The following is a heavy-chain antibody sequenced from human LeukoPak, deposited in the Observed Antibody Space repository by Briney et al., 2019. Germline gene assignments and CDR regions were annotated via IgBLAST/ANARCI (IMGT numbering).Heavy chain of an antibody. CDR3: ARDGNGWGFDN. J-gene: IGHJ4*02. CDR2: IYSDGSNK. CDR1: GFTFRRNG. V-gene: IGHV3-33*01. Sequence: GGSLRLSCAASGFTFRRNGMHWVRQAPGKGLEWVALIYSDGSNKYYADSVKGRFTISRDNSKNTVYLQMNSLRAEDTAVYSCARDGNGWGFDNWGQGTLVTVPS. D-gene: IGHD6-19*01.